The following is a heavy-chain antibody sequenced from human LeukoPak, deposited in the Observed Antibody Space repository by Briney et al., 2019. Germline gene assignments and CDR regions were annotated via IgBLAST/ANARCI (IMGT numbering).Heavy chain of an antibody. Sequence: PGGSLRLSCAASGFTFSSYWMHWVRQAPGKGLVWVSRINSDGSSTSYADSVKGRFTISRDNAKNTLYLQMNSLRAEDTAVYYCARSKLLWFGEDWGQGTVVTVSS. CDR2: INSDGSST. V-gene: IGHV3-74*01. J-gene: IGHJ4*02. D-gene: IGHD3-10*01. CDR3: ARSKLLWFGED. CDR1: GFTFSSYW.